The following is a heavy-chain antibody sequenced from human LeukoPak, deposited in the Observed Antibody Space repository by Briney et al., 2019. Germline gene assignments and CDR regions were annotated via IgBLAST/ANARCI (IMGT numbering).Heavy chain of an antibody. J-gene: IGHJ4*02. V-gene: IGHV1-18*01. D-gene: IGHD3-22*01. CDR2: ISAYNGNT. CDR3: ARDRPPGYYYDSSGYYSHTIAAFDY. CDR1: GYTFTSYG. Sequence: ASVKVSCKASGYTFTSYGISWVRQAPGQGLEWMGWISAYNGNTNYAQKLQGRVTMTTDTSTSTAYMELRSLRSDDTAVYYCARDRPPGYYYDSSGYYSHTIAAFDYWGQGTLVTVSS.